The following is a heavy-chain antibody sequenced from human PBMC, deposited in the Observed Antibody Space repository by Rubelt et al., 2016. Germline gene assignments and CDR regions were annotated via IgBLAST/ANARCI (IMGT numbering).Heavy chain of an antibody. Sequence: GGIIPIFGTANYAQKFQGRVTITADESTSTAYMELSSLRSEDTAVYYCATGSGSYRTPDAFDIWGQGTMVTVSS. D-gene: IGHD1-26*01. CDR3: ATGSGSYRTPDAFDI. J-gene: IGHJ3*02. V-gene: IGHV1-69*01. CDR2: IIPIFGTA.